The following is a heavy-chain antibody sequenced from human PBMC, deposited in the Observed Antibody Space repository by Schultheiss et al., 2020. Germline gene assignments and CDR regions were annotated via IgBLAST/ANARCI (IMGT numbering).Heavy chain of an antibody. Sequence: AAVKVSCKASGYTFTSYYMHWVRQAPGQGLEWMGIINPSGGSTSYAQKFQGRVTMTRDTSTSTVYMELSSLRPEDTAVYYCAKGSRPERGIIDYWGQGTLVTVSS. V-gene: IGHV1-46*01. J-gene: IGHJ4*02. CDR3: AKGSRPERGIIDY. CDR1: GYTFTSYY. CDR2: INPSGGST. D-gene: IGHD3-10*01.